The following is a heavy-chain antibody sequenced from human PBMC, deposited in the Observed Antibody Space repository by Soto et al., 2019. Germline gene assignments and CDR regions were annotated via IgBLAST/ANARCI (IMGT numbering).Heavy chain of an antibody. CDR1: GGSISSGGYS. D-gene: IGHD4-17*01. CDR2: IYHSGST. Sequence: SETLSLTCAVSGGSISSGGYSWSWIRQPPGKGPEWIGYIYHSGSTYYNPSLKSRVTISVDRSKNQFSLKLSSVTAADTAVYYCARQRRLTRDYPHYYGMDVWGQGTTVTVSS. CDR3: ARQRRLTRDYPHYYGMDV. V-gene: IGHV4-30-2*01. J-gene: IGHJ6*02.